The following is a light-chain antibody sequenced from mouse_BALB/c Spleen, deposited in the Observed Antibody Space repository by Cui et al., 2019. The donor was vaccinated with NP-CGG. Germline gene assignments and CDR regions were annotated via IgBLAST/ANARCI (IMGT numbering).Light chain of an antibody. J-gene: IGLJ1*01. Sequence: HAAVTPESAATTSPGETVTLTCRSSTGAVTTSNYANWVQEKPDHLFTGLIGGTNNRAPGVPARFSGSLIGDKAALTITGAQTEDEAIYFCALWYSNHWVFGGGTKLTVL. CDR2: GTN. V-gene: IGLV1*01. CDR3: ALWYSNHWV. CDR1: TGAVTTSNY.